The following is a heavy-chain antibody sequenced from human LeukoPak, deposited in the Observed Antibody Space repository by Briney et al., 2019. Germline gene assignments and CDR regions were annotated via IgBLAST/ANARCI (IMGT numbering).Heavy chain of an antibody. Sequence: SVKVSCKASGGTFSSYAISWVRQAPGQGLEWMGRIIPILGIANYAQKFQGRVTITADKSTSTAYMELSSLRSEDTAVYYCARAPYNYDFWSRYPSGDFDYWGQGTLVTVSS. D-gene: IGHD3-3*01. J-gene: IGHJ4*02. CDR3: ARAPYNYDFWSRYPSGDFDY. V-gene: IGHV1-69*04. CDR2: IIPILGIA. CDR1: GGTFSSYA.